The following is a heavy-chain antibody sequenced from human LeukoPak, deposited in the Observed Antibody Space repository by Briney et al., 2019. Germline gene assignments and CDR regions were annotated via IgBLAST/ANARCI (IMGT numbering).Heavy chain of an antibody. V-gene: IGHV3-30*02. J-gene: IGHJ4*02. CDR2: IRYDGSKQ. Sequence: PGGSLRLSCAASGFTFSSYGMSWVRQAPGKGLEWVAFIRYDGSKQYYADSVKGRFTISRDISKNTLYLQMNNLSSEDTAVYYCAKVDSGSYQIDYWGQGTLVTVSS. CDR3: AKVDSGSYQIDY. D-gene: IGHD1-26*01. CDR1: GFTFSSYG.